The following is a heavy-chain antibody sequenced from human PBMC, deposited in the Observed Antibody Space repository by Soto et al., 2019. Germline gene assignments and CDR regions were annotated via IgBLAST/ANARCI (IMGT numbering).Heavy chain of an antibody. Sequence: SETLSLTCAVSGGSMSSSNWWSWVRQPPGKGLEWIGEIYHSGSTNYNPSLKSRVTISVDKSKNQFSLKLSSVTAADTAVYYCARRRGGQWLEGPLDWGYSSIDLWGRGTLVTVSS. D-gene: IGHD6-19*01. V-gene: IGHV4-4*02. J-gene: IGHJ2*01. CDR2: IYHSGST. CDR3: ARRRGGQWLEGPLDWGYSSIDL. CDR1: GGSMSSSNW.